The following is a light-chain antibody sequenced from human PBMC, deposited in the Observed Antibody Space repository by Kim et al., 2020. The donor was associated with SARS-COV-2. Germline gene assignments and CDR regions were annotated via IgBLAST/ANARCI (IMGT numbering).Light chain of an antibody. CDR2: GAS. Sequence: EIVMTQSPATLSVSPEERATLSCRASQSVSSNLAWYQQKPGQAPRLLIYGASTRATGIPARFSGSGSGTEFNLTISSMQSEDFAVYYWQKYNIWPITFGKGTRLEIK. CDR1: QSVSSN. J-gene: IGKJ5*01. CDR3: QKYNIWPIT. V-gene: IGKV3-15*01.